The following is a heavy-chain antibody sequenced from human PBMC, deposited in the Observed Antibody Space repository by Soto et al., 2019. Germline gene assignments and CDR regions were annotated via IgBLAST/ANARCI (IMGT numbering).Heavy chain of an antibody. V-gene: IGHV4-59*01. Sequence: SETLSLTCTVSGGSISSYYWSWIRQPPGKGLEWIGYIYYSGSTNYNPSLKSRVTISVDTSKNQFSLKLSSVTAADTAVYYCARVAMTGGYFDYWGQGTMVTVYS. CDR3: ARVAMTGGYFDY. J-gene: IGHJ4*02. CDR2: IYYSGST. D-gene: IGHD2-2*01. CDR1: GGSISSYY.